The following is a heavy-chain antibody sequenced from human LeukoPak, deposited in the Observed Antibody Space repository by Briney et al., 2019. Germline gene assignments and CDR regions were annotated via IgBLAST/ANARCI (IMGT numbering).Heavy chain of an antibody. V-gene: IGHV4-59*13. CDR1: GGSISSYY. J-gene: IGHJ4*02. CDR3: AKGSGWYFY. CDR2: AHYSGRT. D-gene: IGHD6-19*01. Sequence: SETLSLTCTVSGGSISSYYWSWIRQPPGKGLEWIAYAHYSGRTNYNPSLKSRVTISLDTAKNQFSLKVTSVTAADTAMYYCAKGSGWYFYWGQGILVTVSS.